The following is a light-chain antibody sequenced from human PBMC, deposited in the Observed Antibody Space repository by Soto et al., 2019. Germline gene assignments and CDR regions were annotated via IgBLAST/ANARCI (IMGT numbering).Light chain of an antibody. Sequence: QAVLTQHAAVSGSPGQPITISYTGTSSDIGDYNFVSWYQHHPGKAPKLMIFEVSDRTSGISSRFSGSKSGDTASLTIDGLQAEDEADYYCNSYSRGTTLRVFGTGTKVTVL. CDR1: SSDIGDYNF. J-gene: IGLJ1*01. CDR3: NSYSRGTTLRV. V-gene: IGLV2-14*01. CDR2: EVS.